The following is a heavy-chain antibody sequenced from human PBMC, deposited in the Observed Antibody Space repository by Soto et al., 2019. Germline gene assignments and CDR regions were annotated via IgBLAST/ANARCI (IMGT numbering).Heavy chain of an antibody. V-gene: IGHV3-7*01. D-gene: IGHD1-26*01. CDR1: VFTFSSYW. J-gene: IGHJ4*02. Sequence: PRWSLRLSCSASVFTFSSYWMSWVRQAPGKGLEWVANIKQDGSEKNYVDSVKGRFTISRDNAKNSLYLQMNSLRAEDTAVYYCYVGVTDYWGQGTLVTVSS. CDR2: IKQDGSEK. CDR3: YVGVTDY.